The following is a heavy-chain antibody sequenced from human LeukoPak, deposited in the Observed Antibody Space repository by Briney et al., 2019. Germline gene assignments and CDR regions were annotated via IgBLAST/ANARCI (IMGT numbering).Heavy chain of an antibody. V-gene: IGHV3-15*01. Sequence: GGSLRLSCAASGFSFTNAWMSWVRQPPGKGLEWVGRIKSKTDGGTKDYAAPVKDRFTISRDDSKDTLYLQMNSLKTEDIAVYYCATEYYGAYNYWGQGTLVTVSS. CDR3: ATEYYGAYNY. J-gene: IGHJ4*02. CDR1: GFSFTNAW. CDR2: IKSKTDGGTK. D-gene: IGHD4-17*01.